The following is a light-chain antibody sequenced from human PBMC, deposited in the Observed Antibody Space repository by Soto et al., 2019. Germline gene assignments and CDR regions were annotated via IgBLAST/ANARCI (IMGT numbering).Light chain of an antibody. V-gene: IGKV3-20*01. CDR1: QSVSSTY. Sequence: EIVLTQSPGTLSLSPGERATLSCRASQSVSSTYLAWYQQKPGQGPRLLLYAASTRATGIPDRFSGSGSGTDFTLTISSLQPEDFATYYCQQSYSFPRTFGQGTKVDIK. CDR3: QQSYSFPRT. J-gene: IGKJ1*01. CDR2: AAS.